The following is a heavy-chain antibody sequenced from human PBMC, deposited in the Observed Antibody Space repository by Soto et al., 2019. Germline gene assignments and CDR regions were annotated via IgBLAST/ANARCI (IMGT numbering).Heavy chain of an antibody. CDR3: ARSDRDYAYALNV. J-gene: IGHJ6*02. V-gene: IGHV3-53*01. D-gene: IGHD3-16*01. Sequence: EAQLVESGGGLIQPGGSLRLSCAAAGFTVSDNYINWVRQAPGKGLEWVSLLYSGGRIYYADSVKGRFTISRDTSKAMHYLQMNSLITEDTAVYHCARSDRDYAYALNVWGHGSTVTVSS. CDR1: GFTVSDNY. CDR2: LYSGGRI.